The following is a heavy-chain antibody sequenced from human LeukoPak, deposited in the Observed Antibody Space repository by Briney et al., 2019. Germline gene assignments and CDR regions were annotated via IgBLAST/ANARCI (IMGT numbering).Heavy chain of an antibody. Sequence: SETLSLTCTVYGRSFSSYYWSWIRQPPGKGLEWIGEINSSGSANYTPSLKSRATISADKSKNQFSLKLNSVTAADMAVFYCARGTRTVITPGGRYFDLWGRGTLVTVSS. J-gene: IGHJ2*01. CDR1: GRSFSSYY. V-gene: IGHV4-34*01. CDR3: ARGTRTVITPGGRYFDL. CDR2: INSSGSA. D-gene: IGHD4-23*01.